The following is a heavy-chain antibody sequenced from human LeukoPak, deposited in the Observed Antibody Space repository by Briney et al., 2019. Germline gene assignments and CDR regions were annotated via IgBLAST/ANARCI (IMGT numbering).Heavy chain of an antibody. Sequence: PSETLSLTCTVPGGSISNYYWSWIRQPPGKGLEWIGYIYYSGSTNYNPSLKSRVTISVDMSKNQFSLKLSSVTAADTAVYYCARDVLWFGELLSTDWGQGTMVTVSS. J-gene: IGHJ3*01. CDR1: GGSISNYY. CDR3: ARDVLWFGELLSTD. CDR2: IYYSGST. D-gene: IGHD3-10*01. V-gene: IGHV4-59*01.